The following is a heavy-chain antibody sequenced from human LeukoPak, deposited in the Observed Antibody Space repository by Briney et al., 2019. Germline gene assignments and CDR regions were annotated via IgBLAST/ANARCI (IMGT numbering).Heavy chain of an antibody. V-gene: IGHV4-59*01. CDR1: GGSISSYY. CDR3: ASTSMRGDYYFDY. J-gene: IGHJ4*02. D-gene: IGHD3-16*01. CDR2: IYYSGST. Sequence: SETLSLTCTVSGGSISSYYWSWIRQPPGKGLEWIGYIYYSGSTNYNPSLKSRVTISVDTSKNQFSLKLSSVTAADTAVYYCASTSMRGDYYFDYWGQGTLVTVSS.